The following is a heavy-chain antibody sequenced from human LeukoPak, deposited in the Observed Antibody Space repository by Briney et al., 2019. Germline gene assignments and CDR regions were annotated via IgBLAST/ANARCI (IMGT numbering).Heavy chain of an antibody. V-gene: IGHV7-4-1*02. CDR1: GYTFTSYA. Sequence: ASVKVSCKASGYTFTSYAMNWVRQAPGQGLEWMGWINTNTGNPTYAQGFTGRFVFSLDTSVSTAYLQISSLKAEDTAVYYCASHYYDSSGYYSNYFDYWGQGTLVTVSS. CDR2: INTNTGNP. D-gene: IGHD3-22*01. J-gene: IGHJ4*02. CDR3: ASHYYDSSGYYSNYFDY.